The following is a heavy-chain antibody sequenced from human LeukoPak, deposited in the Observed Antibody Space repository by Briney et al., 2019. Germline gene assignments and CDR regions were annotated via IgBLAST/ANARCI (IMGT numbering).Heavy chain of an antibody. CDR1: GGSFSGYY. Sequence: SETLSLTCAVYGGSFSGYYWSWIRQPPGKGLEWIGRIYTSGSTNYNPSLKSRVTMSVDTSKNQFSLKLSSVTAADTAVYYCARGSYSSSWYLNYWGQGTLVTVSS. CDR2: IYTSGST. J-gene: IGHJ4*02. D-gene: IGHD6-13*01. V-gene: IGHV4-59*10. CDR3: ARGSYSSSWYLNY.